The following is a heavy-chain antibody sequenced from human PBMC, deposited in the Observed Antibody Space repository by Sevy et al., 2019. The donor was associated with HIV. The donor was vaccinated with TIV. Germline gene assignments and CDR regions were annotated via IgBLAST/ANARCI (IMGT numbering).Heavy chain of an antibody. D-gene: IGHD2-21*02. V-gene: IGHV3-15*01. CDR3: TTDPIIRLLMTDGVDV. Sequence: GGSLRLSCAASGFTVSSNYMNWVRQAPGKGLEWVGRIKAKADGGTIDYAAPVRGRFTISRDDSKNTLYLQMSNLKTDDSALYYCTTDPIIRLLMTDGVDVWGQGTTVTVSS. CDR1: GFTVSSNY. CDR2: IKAKADGGTI. J-gene: IGHJ6*02.